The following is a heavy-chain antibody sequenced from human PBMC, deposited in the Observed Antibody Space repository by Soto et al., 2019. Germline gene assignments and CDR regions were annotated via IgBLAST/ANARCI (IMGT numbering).Heavy chain of an antibody. CDR3: ARVYEYSYGPLDY. Sequence: HPGGSLRLSCAASGFTFSSYAMHWVRQAPGKGLEWVAVISYDGSNKYYADSVKGRFTISRDNSKNTLYLQMNSLRAEDTAVYYCARVYEYSYGPLDYWGQGTLVTVSS. CDR2: ISYDGSNK. J-gene: IGHJ4*02. D-gene: IGHD5-18*01. V-gene: IGHV3-30-3*01. CDR1: GFTFSSYA.